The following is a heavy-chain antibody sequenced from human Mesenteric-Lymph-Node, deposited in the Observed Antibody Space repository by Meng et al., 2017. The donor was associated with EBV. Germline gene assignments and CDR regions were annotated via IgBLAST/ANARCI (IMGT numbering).Heavy chain of an antibody. CDR1: GSTFTDYA. CDR2: INAGGNA. J-gene: IGHJ4*02. CDR3: ANSRSGYDHLWY. Sequence: GYELMSPGASVCVSCKASGSTFTDYAMHWLRQVPGQRPEWMGWINAGGNARYSQNFQGRVTISRDTSASTAYLDLSFLRSEDTAVYYCANSRSGYDHLWYWGQGTLVTVSS. V-gene: IGHV1-3*01. D-gene: IGHD5-12*01.